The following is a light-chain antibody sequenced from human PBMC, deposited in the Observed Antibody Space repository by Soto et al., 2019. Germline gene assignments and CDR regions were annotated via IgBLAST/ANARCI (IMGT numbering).Light chain of an antibody. CDR2: DAS. CDR3: HQRSNWPPFT. Sequence: EIVLTQSPATLSLSPGERATLSCRASQSISDFLAWYQQKPGQAPRLLIYDASKRATDIPDRFIGSGPGTDFTLTISSLEPEDFAVYYCHQRSNWPPFTFGGGTKVDIK. CDR1: QSISDF. V-gene: IGKV3-11*01. J-gene: IGKJ4*01.